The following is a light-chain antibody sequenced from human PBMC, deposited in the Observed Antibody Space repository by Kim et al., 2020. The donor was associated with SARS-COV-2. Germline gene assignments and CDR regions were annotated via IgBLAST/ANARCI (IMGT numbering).Light chain of an antibody. J-gene: IGLJ3*02. Sequence: ALGQTVRIKCQRDSLRSNYASWYQQKPGKAPVLVIYGKNNRPSGIPDRFSGSSSGNTASLTITGAQAEDEADYYCNSRDSSGNHWVFGGGTQLTVL. CDR2: GKN. V-gene: IGLV3-19*01. CDR1: SLRSNY. CDR3: NSRDSSGNHWV.